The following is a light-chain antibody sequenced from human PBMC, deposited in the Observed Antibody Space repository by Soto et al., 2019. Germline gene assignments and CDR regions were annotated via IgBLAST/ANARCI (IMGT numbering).Light chain of an antibody. V-gene: IGLV1-40*01. CDR2: ENN. Sequence: QSVLTQPPSVSGAPGQTVTISCTGSSSNIGTGYNVHWYQQLPGAAPKLLIYENNNRPSGVPDRFSGSKSGTSASLAITGLQAVDEADYYCQSYDTSLSGPVVFGGGTKVTVL. CDR1: SSNIGTGYN. J-gene: IGLJ2*01. CDR3: QSYDTSLSGPVV.